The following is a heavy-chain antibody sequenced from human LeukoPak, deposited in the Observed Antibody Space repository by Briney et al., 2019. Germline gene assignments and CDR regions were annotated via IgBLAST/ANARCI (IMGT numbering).Heavy chain of an antibody. Sequence: GESLKISCKGSGYSFTSYWIGWVRQMPGKGLEWMGIIYPGDSDTRYSPSFQGQVTISADKSISTAYLQWSSLKASDTAMYYCARQESGYPRSSGWYSHFDYWGQGTLVTVSS. CDR1: GYSFTSYW. D-gene: IGHD6-19*01. V-gene: IGHV5-51*01. CDR2: IYPGDSDT. J-gene: IGHJ4*02. CDR3: ARQESGYPRSSGWYSHFDY.